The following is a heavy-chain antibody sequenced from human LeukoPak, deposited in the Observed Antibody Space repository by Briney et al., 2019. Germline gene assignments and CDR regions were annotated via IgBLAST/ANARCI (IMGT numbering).Heavy chain of an antibody. Sequence: SETLSLTCTVSGGSISSFFWSWIRQPPGKGLEWIGYIIYSGSTNYNPSLKSRVTISVDTSKNQFSLNLRSVTAADTAMYYCARGSSYGLDVWGQGTTVTVSS. CDR3: ARGSSYGLDV. CDR1: GGSISSFF. CDR2: IIYSGST. V-gene: IGHV4-59*01. D-gene: IGHD6-19*01. J-gene: IGHJ6*02.